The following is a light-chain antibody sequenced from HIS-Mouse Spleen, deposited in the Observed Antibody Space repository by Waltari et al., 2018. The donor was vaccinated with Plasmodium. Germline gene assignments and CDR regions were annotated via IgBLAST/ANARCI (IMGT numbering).Light chain of an antibody. CDR2: DGS. CDR3: CSYAGSRMV. V-gene: IGLV2-23*01. Sequence: QSALTQPASVSGSPGQSITISCTGTSSDVGSYNLVSWYQQHPGKAPKRRIYDGSKRPAGVSNRFSGTKSGNTASLTIAGLQAEDEADYYCCSYAGSRMVFGGGTKLTVL. J-gene: IGLJ2*01. CDR1: SSDVGSYNL.